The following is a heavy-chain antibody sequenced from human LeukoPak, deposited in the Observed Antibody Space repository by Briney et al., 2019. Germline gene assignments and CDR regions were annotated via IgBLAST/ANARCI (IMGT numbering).Heavy chain of an antibody. J-gene: IGHJ4*02. CDR1: GDSIKYYY. V-gene: IGHV4-59*01. CDR2: VYYNGSA. Sequence: PSETLSLTCTVSGDSIKYYYWSWIRQSPGKGLEWIGYVYYNGSAEYNPSLKSRVTISVDMSKNQFSLKVSSVTAADTAIYYCARKGGHFDYWGQGTLVTVSS. CDR3: ARKGGHFDY. D-gene: IGHD2-15*01.